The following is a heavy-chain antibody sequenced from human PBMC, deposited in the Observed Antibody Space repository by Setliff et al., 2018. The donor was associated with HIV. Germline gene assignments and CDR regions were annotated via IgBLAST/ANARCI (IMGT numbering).Heavy chain of an antibody. Sequence: ETLSLTCTVSDDSISSNYWSWIRQSAGKGLEWVGRIYTGGRTNYNPSLKGRVTMSVDTSKNQFSLNLSSVTAADTAVYYCARDRMPMASWVPDKWGQGTLVTVSS. CDR3: ARDRMPMASWVPDK. V-gene: IGHV4-4*07. J-gene: IGHJ4*02. CDR2: IYTGGRT. CDR1: DDSISSNY. D-gene: IGHD2-2*01.